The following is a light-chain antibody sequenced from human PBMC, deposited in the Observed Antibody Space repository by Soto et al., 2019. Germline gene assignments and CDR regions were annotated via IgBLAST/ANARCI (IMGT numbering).Light chain of an antibody. CDR1: QCVSNNC. CDR2: GAS. CDR3: QQYGSSGT. Sequence: EIVLTQSPGTLSLSPGERATLSCRASQCVSNNCLAWYQQKPGQAPRLLIYGASNRATGIPDRFSGSGSGTDFTLTISRLEPEDFAVYYCQQYGSSGTFGQGTKVEIK. V-gene: IGKV3-20*01. J-gene: IGKJ1*01.